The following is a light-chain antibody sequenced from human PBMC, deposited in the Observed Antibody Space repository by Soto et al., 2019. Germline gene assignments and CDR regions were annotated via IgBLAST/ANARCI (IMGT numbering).Light chain of an antibody. CDR3: QNLDRAAFT. CDR1: QGISNY. V-gene: IGKV1-27*01. CDR2: AAS. Sequence: DIQMTQSPSSLSASVGDRVTITCRASQGISNYLAWYQQRPGKVPKLLIYAASTLQSDVPSRFSGSGSGTDFTLTISSLQSEDVRTYYCQNLDRAAFTFGPGTKVDIK. J-gene: IGKJ3*01.